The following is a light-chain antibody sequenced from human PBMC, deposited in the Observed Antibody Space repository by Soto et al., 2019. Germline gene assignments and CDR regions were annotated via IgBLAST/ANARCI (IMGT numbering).Light chain of an antibody. CDR2: EVS. CDR1: SSDVGSYNL. J-gene: IGLJ1*01. CDR3: CSYAGSSTFYV. Sequence: QLVLTQPASVSGSPGQSITISCTGTSSDVGSYNLVSWYQQHPGKVPKLMIFEVSKRPSGVSNRFSGSKSGDTASLTISGLQAEDEADYYCCSYAGSSTFYVFGTGTKVTVL. V-gene: IGLV2-23*02.